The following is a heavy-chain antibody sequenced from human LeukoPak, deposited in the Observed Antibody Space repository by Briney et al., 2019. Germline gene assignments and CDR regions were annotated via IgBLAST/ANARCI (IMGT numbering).Heavy chain of an antibody. CDR1: GFTVRSNH. Sequence: GGSLRLSCAASGFTVRSNHMNWVRQAPAKGLDWVSAISGSGGSTYYADSVKGRFTISRDNSKNKLYLQMNSLRAEDTAVYYCAKDMYYYGSGTLDYWGQGTLVTVSS. CDR3: AKDMYYYGSGTLDY. J-gene: IGHJ4*02. V-gene: IGHV3-23*01. CDR2: ISGSGGST. D-gene: IGHD3-10*01.